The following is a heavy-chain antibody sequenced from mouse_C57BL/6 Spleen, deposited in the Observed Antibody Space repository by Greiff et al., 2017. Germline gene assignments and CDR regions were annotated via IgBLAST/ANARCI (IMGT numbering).Heavy chain of an antibody. CDR3: GRGDSIYGSSVMDY. CDR1: GFTFSDYY. CDR2: ISYDGSST. Sequence: EVKLVESEGGLVQPGSSMKLSCTASGFTFSDYYMAWVRQVPEKGLEWVAYISYDGSSTYYLDSLKCRFFISRDNAKNILYLQMSRLKSEKTTAYCGGRGDSIYGSSVMDYWGQGTSVTVSS. D-gene: IGHD1-1*01. J-gene: IGHJ4*01. V-gene: IGHV5-16*01.